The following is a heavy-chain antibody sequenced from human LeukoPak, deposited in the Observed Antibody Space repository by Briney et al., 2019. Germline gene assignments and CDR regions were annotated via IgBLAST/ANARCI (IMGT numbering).Heavy chain of an antibody. CDR3: ARNNLSGGSCFDY. Sequence: TSETLSLTCTVSGGSISSYYWSWIRQPPGKGLEWIGYIYYSGSTNYNPSLKSRVTISVDTSKNQFSLKLSSVTAADTAVYYCARNNLSGGSCFDYWGQGTLVTVYS. CDR1: GGSISSYY. V-gene: IGHV4-59*01. CDR2: IYYSGST. J-gene: IGHJ4*02. D-gene: IGHD2-15*01.